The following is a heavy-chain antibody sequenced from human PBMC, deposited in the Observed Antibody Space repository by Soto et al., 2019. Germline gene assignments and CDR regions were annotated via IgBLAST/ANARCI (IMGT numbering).Heavy chain of an antibody. D-gene: IGHD1-26*01. J-gene: IGHJ4*02. Sequence: PXQTLSLTCTVAGGSISSSSCYRGWIRQPPGKGLEWIGSIYYSGSTYYNPSLKSRVTISVDTSKNQFSLKLSSVTAADTAVYYCARRIGSGTYYFDYWGQGTLVTVSS. V-gene: IGHV4-39*01. CDR1: GGSISSSSCY. CDR2: IYYSGST. CDR3: ARRIGSGTYYFDY.